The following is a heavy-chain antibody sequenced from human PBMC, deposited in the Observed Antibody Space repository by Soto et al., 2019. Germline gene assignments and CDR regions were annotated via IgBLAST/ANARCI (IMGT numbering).Heavy chain of an antibody. CDR2: IKRDGSER. CDR1: GFSFGTYW. D-gene: IGHD3-3*01. Sequence: GGSLRLSCAVSGFSFGTYWMSWVRQAPGKGLEWLASIKRDGSERYYLDSVKGRFTISRDNAKDSLSLQMNSLRGEETAFYYCARDVGPITIFGEALSGYFDFWGQGTLVTVSS. J-gene: IGHJ4*02. V-gene: IGHV3-7*03. CDR3: ARDVGPITIFGEALSGYFDF.